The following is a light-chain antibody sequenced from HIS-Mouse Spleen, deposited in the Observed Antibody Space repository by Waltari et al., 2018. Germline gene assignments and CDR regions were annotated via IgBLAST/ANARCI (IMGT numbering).Light chain of an antibody. CDR2: DDS. CDR3: QVWDSSSDHVV. Sequence: SYVLTQPPSVSVAPGKTARVTCGGNNIESNRVQWYQQKPDQAPVLVVYDDSDRPSGIPERFSGSNSGNTATLTISRVEAGDEADYYCQVWDSSSDHVVFGGGTKLTVL. V-gene: IGLV3-21*03. J-gene: IGLJ2*01. CDR1: NIESNR.